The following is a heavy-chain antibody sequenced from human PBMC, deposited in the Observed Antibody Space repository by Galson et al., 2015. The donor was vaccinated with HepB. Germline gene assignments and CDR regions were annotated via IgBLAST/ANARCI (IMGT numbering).Heavy chain of an antibody. V-gene: IGHV3-74*01. Sequence: SLRLSCATSGFTFSNYWMHWVRQAPGKGLVWVSHISSDGSNTNYADSVKGRFTISRDDAKNTLYLQMNSLRAEDTAVYYCARDDGYSGYACGYWGQGTLVTVSS. D-gene: IGHD5-12*01. CDR2: ISSDGSNT. J-gene: IGHJ4*02. CDR3: ARDDGYSGYACGY. CDR1: GFTFSNYW.